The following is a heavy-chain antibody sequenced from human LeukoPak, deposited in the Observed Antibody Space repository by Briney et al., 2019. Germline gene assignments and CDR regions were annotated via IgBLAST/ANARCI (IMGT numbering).Heavy chain of an antibody. J-gene: IGHJ4*02. CDR3: ARAVYPTYYFDY. CDR1: GYTFTGYY. CDR2: INPNSGGT. Sequence: ASVKVSCKASGYTFTGYYMHWVRQAPGQGLEWMGWINPNSGGTNYAQKFQGRVTMTRDTSISTAYMELSRLRSDDTAVYYCARAVYPTYYFDYWGQGTLVTVSS. D-gene: IGHD1-14*01. V-gene: IGHV1-2*02.